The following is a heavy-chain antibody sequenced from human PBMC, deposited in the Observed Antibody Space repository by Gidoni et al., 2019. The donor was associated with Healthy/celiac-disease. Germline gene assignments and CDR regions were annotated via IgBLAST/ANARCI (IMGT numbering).Heavy chain of an antibody. J-gene: IGHJ4*02. CDR2: IYSSGST. CDR1: GGSISSYY. D-gene: IGHD3-10*01. Sequence: QVQLQESGPGLVKPSETLSLTCPVSGGSISSYYWSWLRQPPGKGLEWIGYIYSSGSTNYNPSLTTRLTISVDTSKTRFPRKLSWVPAADTAVYYWAGGAGGGFDYWGQGTLVTVSS. V-gene: IGHV4-59*01. CDR3: AGGAGGGFDY.